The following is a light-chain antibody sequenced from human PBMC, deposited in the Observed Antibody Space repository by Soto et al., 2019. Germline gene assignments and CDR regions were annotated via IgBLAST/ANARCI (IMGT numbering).Light chain of an antibody. CDR3: AAWDGSLRAYA. J-gene: IGLJ1*01. Sequence: QSVLTQPPSASGTPGQRVTISCSGSTSNIGNNPVNWFQQLPGTAPKLLIYGNNQRPSGVPDRFSGSKSGTSASLAISGLQSEDEADYYCAAWDGSLRAYAFGTGTKVTVL. CDR1: TSNIGNNP. CDR2: GNN. V-gene: IGLV1-44*01.